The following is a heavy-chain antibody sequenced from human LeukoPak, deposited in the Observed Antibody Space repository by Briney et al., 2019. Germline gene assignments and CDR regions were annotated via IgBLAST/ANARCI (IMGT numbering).Heavy chain of an antibody. J-gene: IGHJ4*03. D-gene: IGHD1-26*01. CDR1: GFTFSSHT. CDR3: TKDVQVGPTRGFFDF. CDR2: ISATGFTT. Sequence: GGSLRLSCAASGFTFSSHTMSWVRQAPGKGLEWLSVISATGFTTKHTDSVKGRFTISRDNSKSMLYLQMDGLRAEDTAIYFCTKDVQVGPTRGFFDFWGQGTLVTVSS. V-gene: IGHV3-23*01.